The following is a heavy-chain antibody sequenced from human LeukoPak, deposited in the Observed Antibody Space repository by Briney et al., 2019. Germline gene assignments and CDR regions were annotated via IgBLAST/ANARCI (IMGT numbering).Heavy chain of an antibody. V-gene: IGHV5-51*01. CDR3: AIRLAAAGISAFDI. Sequence: GESLKISFKGSGYSFTSYWIGWVRKMPGKGLEWMGIIYLGDSDTRYSPSFQGQVTISADKSISTSYLQWSSLNSSDTAMYYCAIRLAAAGISAFDIWGQGTMVTVSS. J-gene: IGHJ3*02. D-gene: IGHD6-13*01. CDR2: IYLGDSDT. CDR1: GYSFTSYW.